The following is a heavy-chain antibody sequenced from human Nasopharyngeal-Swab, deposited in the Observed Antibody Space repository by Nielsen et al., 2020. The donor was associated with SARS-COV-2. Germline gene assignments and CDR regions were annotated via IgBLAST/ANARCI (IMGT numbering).Heavy chain of an antibody. CDR2: INHSGST. Sequence: SETLSLTCAVYGGSFSGYYWSWIRQPPGKGLEWIGEINHSGSTNYNPSLKSRVTISVDTSKNQFPLKLSSVTAADTAVYYCARSTYYDFWSGYYGYWGQGTLVTVSS. CDR3: ARSTYYDFWSGYYGY. V-gene: IGHV4-34*01. CDR1: GGSFSGYY. J-gene: IGHJ4*02. D-gene: IGHD3-3*01.